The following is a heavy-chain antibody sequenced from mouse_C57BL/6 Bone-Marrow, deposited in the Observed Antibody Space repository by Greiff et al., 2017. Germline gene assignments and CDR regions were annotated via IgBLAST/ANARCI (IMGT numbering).Heavy chain of an antibody. CDR1: GFSLTSYG. J-gene: IGHJ3*01. D-gene: IGHD1-1*01. CDR2: IWSGGST. CDR3: ARKYYGSSYGFAY. Sequence: VKLQESGPGLVQPSQSLSITCTVSGFSLTSYGVHWVRQSPGKGLEWLGVIWSGGSTDYNAAFIYRLSISKDNSKSQVFFKMNSLQADDTAIYYWARKYYGSSYGFAYWGQGTLGTVSA. V-gene: IGHV2-2*01.